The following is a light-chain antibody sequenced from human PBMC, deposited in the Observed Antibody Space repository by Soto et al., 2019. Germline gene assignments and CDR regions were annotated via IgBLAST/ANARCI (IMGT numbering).Light chain of an antibody. J-gene: IGKJ1*01. CDR1: QTVIHNY. CDR2: GAS. Sequence: IVLTPSPESLSFSPWETSTLYFRSSQTVIHNYLAWHQQKPGQTPRLLVYGASSRATGIPDRFSGSGSGTDFTLTISRLEPEDVAVYYCQQYGNSPQTFGQGTKVDNK. CDR3: QQYGNSPQT. V-gene: IGKV3-20*01.